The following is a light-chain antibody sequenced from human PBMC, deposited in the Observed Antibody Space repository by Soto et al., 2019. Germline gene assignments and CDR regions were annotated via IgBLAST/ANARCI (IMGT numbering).Light chain of an antibody. Sequence: DIQMTQSPSSLSASVGGRVTITCRASQSISNYLNWYQQKPGKAPNLLIYAASSLQSGVPSRFSGSGSGTDFTLTINSLQPEDFATYYCQQSYSTPRTFGQGTKLEI. CDR2: AAS. CDR1: QSISNY. CDR3: QQSYSTPRT. V-gene: IGKV1-39*01. J-gene: IGKJ2*01.